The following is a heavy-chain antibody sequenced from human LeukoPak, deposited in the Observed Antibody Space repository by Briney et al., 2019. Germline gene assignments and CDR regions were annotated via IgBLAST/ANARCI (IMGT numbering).Heavy chain of an antibody. J-gene: IGHJ4*02. CDR3: ARGRFLEWLFLDFDY. Sequence: GGSLRLSCAASGFTFSSYGMHWVRQAPGKGLEWVAVISYDGSNKYYADSVKGRLTISRDNSKNTLYLQMNSLRAEDTAVYYCARGRFLEWLFLDFDYWGQGTLVTVSS. CDR2: ISYDGSNK. V-gene: IGHV3-30*03. D-gene: IGHD3-3*01. CDR1: GFTFSSYG.